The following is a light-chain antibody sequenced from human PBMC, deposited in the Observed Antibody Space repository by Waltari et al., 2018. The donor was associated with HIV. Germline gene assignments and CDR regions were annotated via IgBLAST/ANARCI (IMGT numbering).Light chain of an antibody. J-gene: IGKJ1*01. CDR3: QQDYSSPWT. CDR1: QKLLSSSNNKFY. Sequence: IVMTQSPDSLAVSFVERATIDCRFSQKLLSSSNNKFYLTWYRQKPGQPPKLLLYWASTREAGVTDRCSGSGSRTNFTLTSSRLQDEDAATYYCQQDYSSPWTFGQGTKV. CDR2: WAS. V-gene: IGKV4-1*01.